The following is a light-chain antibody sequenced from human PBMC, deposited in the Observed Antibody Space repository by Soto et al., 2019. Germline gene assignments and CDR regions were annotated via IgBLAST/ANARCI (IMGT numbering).Light chain of an antibody. CDR3: LQDYTYPWT. CDR1: QDIGND. CDR2: AAS. V-gene: IGKV1-6*02. J-gene: IGKJ1*01. Sequence: IQTTQSPSSLSASVRDRVTITCRASQDIGNDLGWYQQKPGKAPNLLIYAASSLRSGVPSRFSGSGSGTHFTLTINSLQAEDSATYFCLQDYTYPWTFGQGTKVEIK.